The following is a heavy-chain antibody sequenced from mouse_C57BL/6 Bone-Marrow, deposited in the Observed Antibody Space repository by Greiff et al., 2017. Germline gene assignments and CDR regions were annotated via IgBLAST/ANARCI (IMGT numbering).Heavy chain of an antibody. V-gene: IGHV1-64*01. CDR2: IHPNSGST. CDR3: ETIATEVAVDD. D-gene: IGHD1-1*01. J-gene: IGHJ2*01. CDR1: GYTFTSYW. Sequence: QVQLQQPGAELVKPGASVKLSCKASGYTFTSYWMHWVKQRPGQGLEWIGMIHPNSGSTNYNEKFKSKATLTVDKSSSTAYMQLSSLTSEDSAVYDGETIATEVAVDDWGQGTTLTVTS.